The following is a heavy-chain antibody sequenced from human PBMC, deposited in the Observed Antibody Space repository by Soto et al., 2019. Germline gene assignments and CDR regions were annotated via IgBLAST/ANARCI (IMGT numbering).Heavy chain of an antibody. Sequence: PGESLKISCKGSGYSFTSYWISWVRQMPGKGLEWMGRIDPSDSYTNHSPSFQGHVTISADKSISTAYLQWSSLKASDTAMYYCARGRAESEDWFDPWGQGTLVTVSS. J-gene: IGHJ5*02. V-gene: IGHV5-10-1*01. CDR3: ARGRAESEDWFDP. CDR1: GYSFTSYW. CDR2: IDPSDSYT.